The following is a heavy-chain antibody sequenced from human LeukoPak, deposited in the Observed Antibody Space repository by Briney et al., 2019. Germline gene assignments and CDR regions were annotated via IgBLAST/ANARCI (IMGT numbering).Heavy chain of an antibody. D-gene: IGHD3-3*01. CDR3: AKDGGGERFFGY. J-gene: IGHJ4*02. V-gene: IGHV3-23*01. CDR1: GFTFISYA. CDR2: ISGSGGST. Sequence: GGSLRLSCVASGFTFISYARSWVRQAPGKGLEWVSAISGSGGSTYYADSVKGRFTISRDNSKNTLYLQMNSLRAEDTAVYYCAKDGGGERFFGYWGQGTLVTVSS.